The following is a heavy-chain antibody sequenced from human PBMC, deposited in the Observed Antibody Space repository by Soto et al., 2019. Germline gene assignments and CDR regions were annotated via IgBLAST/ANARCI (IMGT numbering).Heavy chain of an antibody. CDR3: ARLHAVAATRDWFDP. CDR2: IYYSGST. CDR1: GGSISSYY. V-gene: IGHV4-59*01. J-gene: IGHJ5*02. Sequence: PSETLSLTCTVSGGSISSYYWSWIRQPPGKGLEWIGYIYYSGSTNYNPSLKSRVTISVDTSKNQFSLKLSSVTAADTAVYYCARLHAVAATRDWFDPWGQGTLVTVSS. D-gene: IGHD2-15*01.